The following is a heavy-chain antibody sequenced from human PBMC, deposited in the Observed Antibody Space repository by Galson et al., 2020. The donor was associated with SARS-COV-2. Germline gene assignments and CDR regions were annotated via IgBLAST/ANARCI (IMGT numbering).Heavy chain of an antibody. J-gene: IGHJ4*02. CDR1: GYTFTSYG. Sequence: ASVKVSCKASGYTFTSYGISWVRQAPGQGLEWMGWISAYNGNTNYAQKLQGRVTMTTDTSTSTAYMELRSLRSDDTAVYYCARVLLYFRGERYQLLTGSPYDYWGQGTLVTVSS. D-gene: IGHD2-2*01. CDR2: ISAYNGNT. V-gene: IGHV1-18*04. CDR3: ARVLLYFRGERYQLLTGSPYDY.